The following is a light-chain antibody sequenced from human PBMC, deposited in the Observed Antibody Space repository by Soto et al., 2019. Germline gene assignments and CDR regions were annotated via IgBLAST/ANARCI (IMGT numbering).Light chain of an antibody. V-gene: IGKV1-33*01. J-gene: IGKJ4*01. CDR3: QQYDDLRALT. Sequence: DIQMTQSPSSLSASVGDRVTITCQASEAIATYLNWYQKKPGQAPKLLIHEASSLETGVPSRFSGSGSGTEFTFTIRRLQPEDSATYYCQQYDDLRALTFGGGTKVEI. CDR1: EAIATY. CDR2: EAS.